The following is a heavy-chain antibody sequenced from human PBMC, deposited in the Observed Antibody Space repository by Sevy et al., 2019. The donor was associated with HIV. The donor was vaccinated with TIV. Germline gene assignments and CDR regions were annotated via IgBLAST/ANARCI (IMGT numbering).Heavy chain of an antibody. J-gene: IGHJ4*02. V-gene: IGHV3-48*03. CDR2: ISQSGSTT. D-gene: IGHD4-17*01. Sequence: GESLKISCAASGFTFTSFEMTWVRQAPGKGLEWVSHISQSGSTTYYSDSVKGRFTISSDNAKNSLYLQMNSLRAEDTAVYYCTRDLPPSATTVAHFDYWGQGTLVTVSS. CDR3: TRDLPPSATTVAHFDY. CDR1: GFTFTSFE.